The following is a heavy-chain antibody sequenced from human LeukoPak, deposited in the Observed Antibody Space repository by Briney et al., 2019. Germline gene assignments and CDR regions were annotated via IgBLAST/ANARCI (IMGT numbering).Heavy chain of an antibody. V-gene: IGHV4-39*01. CDR2: IYYSGST. CDR3: VRVTVVRGYYFDY. Sequence: SSETLSLTCSVSGGSISSYYWGWIRQPPGKGLEWIGSIYYSGSTYYNPSLKSRVTISVDTSKNQFSLKLSSVTAADTAVYYCVRVTVVRGYYFDYWGQGTLVTVSS. J-gene: IGHJ4*02. CDR1: GGSISSYY. D-gene: IGHD4-23*01.